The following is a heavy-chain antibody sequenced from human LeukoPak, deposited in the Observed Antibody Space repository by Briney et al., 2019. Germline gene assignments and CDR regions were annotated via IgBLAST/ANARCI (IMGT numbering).Heavy chain of an antibody. V-gene: IGHV4-59*08. J-gene: IGHJ4*02. Sequence: SGTLSLTCTVSGGSLSSYYWSWIRQPPGKGLEWIGYIYYSGSAVYNPPLKSRVTISVDTSKNQFSLKLSSVTAADTAVYYCVRVAYSSSYYFDSWGQGNLVTVSS. D-gene: IGHD6-6*01. CDR1: GGSLSSYY. CDR3: VRVAYSSSYYFDS. CDR2: IYYSGSA.